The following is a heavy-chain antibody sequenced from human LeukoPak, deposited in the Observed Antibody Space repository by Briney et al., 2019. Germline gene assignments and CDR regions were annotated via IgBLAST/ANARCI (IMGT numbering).Heavy chain of an antibody. CDR2: INPNSGGT. CDR3: ARNPSYDFWSGYYTINHRTYYYYGMDV. D-gene: IGHD3-3*01. CDR1: GYTFTGYY. J-gene: IGHJ6*02. V-gene: IGHV1-2*06. Sequence: GASVKVSCKASGYTFTGYYMHWVRQAPGQGLEWMGRINPNSGGTNYAQKFQGRVTMTRNTTISTAYMELSSLRSEDTAVYYCARNPSYDFWSGYYTINHRTYYYYGMDVWGQGTTVTVSS.